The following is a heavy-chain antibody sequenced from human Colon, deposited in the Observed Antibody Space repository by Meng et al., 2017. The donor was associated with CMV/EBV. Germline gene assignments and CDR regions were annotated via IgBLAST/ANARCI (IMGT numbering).Heavy chain of an antibody. V-gene: IGHV1-18*01. Sequence: VQAGGEVKRPGASVKVSCKASGYTFTNYGISWVRQAPGQGLEWMGWISAYTGDTYYAQKFQGRVTMTTDTSTSTAYMELRRLRSDDTAVYYCVRESQSGSYIYLQHWGQGTLVTVSS. J-gene: IGHJ1*01. CDR1: GYTFTNYG. CDR3: VRESQSGSYIYLQH. CDR2: ISAYTGDT. D-gene: IGHD1-26*01.